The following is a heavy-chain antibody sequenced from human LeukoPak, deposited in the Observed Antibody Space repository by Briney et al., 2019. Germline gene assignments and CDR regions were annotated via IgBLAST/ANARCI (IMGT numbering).Heavy chain of an antibody. CDR2: ISSSSSYI. J-gene: IGHJ4*02. CDR1: GFTFSSYS. D-gene: IGHD5-12*01. CDR3: ARVEGGDSGYDQDGHDY. V-gene: IGHV3-21*01. Sequence: GGSLRLSCAASGFTFSSYSMNWVRQAPGKGLEWVSSISSSSSYIYYADSVKGRFTISRDNAKNSLYLQMNSLRAEDTAVYYCARVEGGDSGYDQDGHDYWGQGTLVTVSS.